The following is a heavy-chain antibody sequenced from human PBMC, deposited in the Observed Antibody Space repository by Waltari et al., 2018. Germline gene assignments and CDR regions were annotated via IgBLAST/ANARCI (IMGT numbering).Heavy chain of an antibody. CDR3: VKYSGFDYFFDY. J-gene: IGHJ4*02. V-gene: IGHV3-30*18. CDR1: GFRFSNCN. D-gene: IGHD5-12*01. Sequence: QMQLVESGGGVVQPGRSLRLSCPASGFRFSNCNMHWVRQAPGQGLEWVAGISNDGNNKDYADSVKSRFTVSRENSKNTLYLQINSLRDDDTAVYYCVKYSGFDYFFDYWGLGTLVTVSS. CDR2: ISNDGNNK.